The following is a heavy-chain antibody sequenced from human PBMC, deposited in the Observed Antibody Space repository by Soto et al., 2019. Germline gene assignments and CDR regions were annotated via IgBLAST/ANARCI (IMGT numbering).Heavy chain of an antibody. CDR1: GSTFSSYW. CDR3: ARGPYYDILTGYYILLTGFDY. V-gene: IGHV3-74*01. CDR2: INSDGSST. Sequence: PGGSLRLSCAASGSTFSSYWMHWVRQAPGKGLVWVSRINSDGSSTSYADSVKGRFTISRDNAKNTLYLQMNSLRAEDTAVYYCARGPYYDILTGYYILLTGFDYWGQGTLVTVSS. J-gene: IGHJ4*02. D-gene: IGHD3-9*01.